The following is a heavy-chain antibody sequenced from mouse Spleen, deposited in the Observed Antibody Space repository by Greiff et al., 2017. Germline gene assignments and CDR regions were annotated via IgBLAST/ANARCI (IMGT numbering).Heavy chain of an antibody. Sequence: EVKLMESGGGLVKPGGSLKLSCAASGFTFSSYAMSWVRQTPEKRLEWVASISSGGSTYYPDSVKGRFTISRDNARNILYLQMSSLRSEDTAMYYCARDGHYYGWFAYWGQGTLVTVSA. J-gene: IGHJ3*01. D-gene: IGHD1-2*01. V-gene: IGHV5-6-5*01. CDR3: ARDGHYYGWFAY. CDR1: GFTFSSYA. CDR2: ISSGGST.